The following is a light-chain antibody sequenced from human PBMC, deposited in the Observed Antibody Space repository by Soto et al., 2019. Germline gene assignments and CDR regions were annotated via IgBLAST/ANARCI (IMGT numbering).Light chain of an antibody. CDR1: SSDVGSYNL. V-gene: IGLV2-23*02. Sequence: QSVLTHPVSVSGSPLQTITISCTGTSSDVGSYNLVSWYQQHPGKAPKLMIYEVTKRPSGVSNRFSGSKSGSTSSLTISGLQAEEEADYYCYSYAGSSTLRVFGAGTKVTVL. J-gene: IGLJ1*01. CDR3: YSYAGSSTLRV. CDR2: EVT.